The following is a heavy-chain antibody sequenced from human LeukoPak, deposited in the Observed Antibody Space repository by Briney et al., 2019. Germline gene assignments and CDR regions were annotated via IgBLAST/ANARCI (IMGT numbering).Heavy chain of an antibody. CDR1: GYTFTSYD. CDR3: ARDGERGGDTMVRGVIDYYYYGMDV. V-gene: IGHV1-8*01. Sequence: ASVKVSCKASGYTFTSYDIHWVRQATGQGLEWMGWMNPNSGNTGYAQKFQGRVTMTRNTSISTAYMELSSLRYEDTAVYYCARDGERGGDTMVRGVIDYYYYGMDVWGQGTTVTVSS. CDR2: MNPNSGNT. D-gene: IGHD3-10*01. J-gene: IGHJ6*02.